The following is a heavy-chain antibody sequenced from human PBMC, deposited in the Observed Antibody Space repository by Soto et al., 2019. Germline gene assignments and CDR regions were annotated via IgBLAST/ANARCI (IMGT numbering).Heavy chain of an antibody. Sequence: TLSLTCAVSGGSIGQTAYSWNWIRQPPGKGLEWIGDIFRNGNTYYSPSLRNRLTISVDTSRNHFSLDLTSATAADTAVYYCARGGEGLDYWGQGTLVTVSS. CDR2: IFRNGNT. D-gene: IGHD3-10*01. CDR3: ARGGEGLDY. J-gene: IGHJ4*02. V-gene: IGHV4-30-2*01. CDR1: GGSIGQTAYS.